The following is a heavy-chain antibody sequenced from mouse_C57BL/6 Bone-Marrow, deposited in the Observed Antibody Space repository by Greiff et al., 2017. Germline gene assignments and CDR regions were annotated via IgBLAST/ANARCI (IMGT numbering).Heavy chain of an antibody. J-gene: IGHJ4*01. CDR3: ARQGYY. CDR1: GFTFSDYY. CDR2: ISSGGGST. D-gene: IGHD3-1*01. V-gene: IGHV5-12*01. Sequence: EVKVVESGGGLVQPGGSLKLSCAASGFTFSDYYMYWVRQTPEKRLEWVAYISSGGGSTYYPDTVKGRFTISRDNAKNTLYLQMSRLKSEDTAMYYCARQGYYWGQGTSVTVSS.